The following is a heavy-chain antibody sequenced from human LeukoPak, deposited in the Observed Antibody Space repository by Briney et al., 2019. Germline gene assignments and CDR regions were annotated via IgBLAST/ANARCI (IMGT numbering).Heavy chain of an antibody. J-gene: IGHJ5*02. CDR1: GLTFSRKG. D-gene: IGHD3-10*01. Sequence: GGSLRLSCAASGLTFSRKGMHWVRQAPGKGLEWLAFIQYDGSSKYYAKSVKGRFTISRDTSRNTVSLQMNSLRLEDTAIYYCAKPLMRDRWFGESWGQGTLVTVSS. V-gene: IGHV3-30*02. CDR3: AKPLMRDRWFGES. CDR2: IQYDGSSK.